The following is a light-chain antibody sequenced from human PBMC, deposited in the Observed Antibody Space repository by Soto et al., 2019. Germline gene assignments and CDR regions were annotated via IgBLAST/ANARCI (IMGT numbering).Light chain of an antibody. CDR2: WAS. J-gene: IGKJ5*01. CDR1: QSVLYSSNNKNY. Sequence: DIVMTQSPDSLSVSLGERATINCKSSQSVLYSSNNKNYLAWYQQKTGQPPKLLIYWASTRESGVPDGFSGSGSWADFTLTISSLQAEDVAVYYCQQYYSTPISFGQGTRLEIK. V-gene: IGKV4-1*01. CDR3: QQYYSTPIS.